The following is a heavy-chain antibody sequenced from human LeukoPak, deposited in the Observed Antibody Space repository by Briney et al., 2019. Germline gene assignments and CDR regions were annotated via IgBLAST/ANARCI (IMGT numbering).Heavy chain of an antibody. Sequence: PGRSLRLSCAGAGFTFSNYGMHWVRQAPGKGLEWVAVMSYEGRTTYYADSVKGRFTISRDNSRNTLFLQMDSLRPEDTAVYYCAKEGTARIITWYDNWGQGTLVTVSS. CDR1: GFTFSNYG. V-gene: IGHV3-30*18. J-gene: IGHJ4*02. CDR3: AKEGTARIITWYDN. D-gene: IGHD2-15*01. CDR2: MSYEGRTT.